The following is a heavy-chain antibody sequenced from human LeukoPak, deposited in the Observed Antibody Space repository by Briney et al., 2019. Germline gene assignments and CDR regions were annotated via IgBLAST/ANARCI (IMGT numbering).Heavy chain of an antibody. CDR1: GDSITDYF. Sequence: ETLSLTCNVSGDSITDYFWSWVRQAPGKGLEWVGRIKSKSERGTTDYAAPVKGRFTISRDGSTNTVYLHMNSLKTEDTAVYFCTSNLYCSTSSCYTLDNWGQGTLVAVSP. D-gene: IGHD2-2*02. J-gene: IGHJ4*02. CDR3: TSNLYCSTSSCYTLDN. V-gene: IGHV3-15*01. CDR2: IKSKSERGTT.